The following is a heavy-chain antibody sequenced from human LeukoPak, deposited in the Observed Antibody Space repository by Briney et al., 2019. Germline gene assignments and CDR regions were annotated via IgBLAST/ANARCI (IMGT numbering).Heavy chain of an antibody. CDR1: GYTFTGYY. V-gene: IGHV1-2*02. CDR3: ARDLFYSVSGTYYNVGRVFNY. D-gene: IGHD3-10*01. CDR2: INPNSGGT. J-gene: IGHJ4*02. Sequence: ASVKASCKASGYTFTGYYMHWVRQAPGQGLEWMGWINPNSGGTNYAQKFQGRVTMTRDTSISTAYMELSRLRSDDTAVYYCARDLFYSVSGTYYNVGRVFNYWGQGTLVTVSS.